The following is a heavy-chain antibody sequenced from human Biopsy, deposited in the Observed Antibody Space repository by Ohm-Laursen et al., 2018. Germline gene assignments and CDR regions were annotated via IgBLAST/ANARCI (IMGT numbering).Heavy chain of an antibody. CDR1: GYTFTTYA. CDR2: IIPILGIP. V-gene: IGHV1-69*04. CDR3: ARAGRDGYNWDYFDF. D-gene: IGHD5-24*01. J-gene: IGHJ4*02. Sequence: SVKVSCNASGYTFTTYAISWVRQAPGQGLEWMGRIIPILGIPNIAQKFQARVTITADVPTNTVYMELSSLTSEDTAVYYCARAGRDGYNWDYFDFGGQGTRVTVSS.